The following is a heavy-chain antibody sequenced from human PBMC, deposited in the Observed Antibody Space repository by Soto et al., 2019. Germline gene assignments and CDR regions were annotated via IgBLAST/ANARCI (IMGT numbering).Heavy chain of an antibody. Sequence: QVQLQESGPGLVKPSETLSLTGTVSGGSFSSYYWSWIRQPPGKGLEWIGYIYYSGSTNYNPSLKSRVIISVDTSKNQFSLKLSSVTAADTAVYYCARDKGYCSGGSCYPPSGMDVWGQGTTVTVSS. D-gene: IGHD2-15*01. CDR2: IYYSGST. V-gene: IGHV4-59*01. CDR1: GGSFSSYY. J-gene: IGHJ6*02. CDR3: ARDKGYCSGGSCYPPSGMDV.